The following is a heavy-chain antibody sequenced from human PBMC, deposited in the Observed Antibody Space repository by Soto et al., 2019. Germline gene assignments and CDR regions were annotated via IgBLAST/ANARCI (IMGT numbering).Heavy chain of an antibody. CDR2: INHSGST. Sequence: PSETLSLTCAVYGGSFSDYYWSWIRQPPGKGLEWIGEINHSGSTNYNPSLKSRVTISVDTSKNQFSLKLSSVTAADTAVYYCASLRRYRWLRLGEWFDPWGQGTLVTVS. D-gene: IGHD5-12*01. CDR1: GGSFSDYY. J-gene: IGHJ5*02. CDR3: ASLRRYRWLRLGEWFDP. V-gene: IGHV4-34*01.